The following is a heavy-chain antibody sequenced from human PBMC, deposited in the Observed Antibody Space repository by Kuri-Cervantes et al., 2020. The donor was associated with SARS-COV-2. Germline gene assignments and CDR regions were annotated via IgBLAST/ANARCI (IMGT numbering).Heavy chain of an antibody. CDR3: ARDLSSGLWAFDY. V-gene: IGHV3-30*01. J-gene: IGHJ4*02. Sequence: GESLKISCVASGFALSAHNMHWVRQAPGKGLEWVAVMLYDGSNEYYADSVKGRFTISRDTSKNMLFMEVDSLRPDDTAVYYCARDLSSGLWAFDYWGQGTLVTVSS. CDR1: GFALSAHN. CDR2: MLYDGSNE. D-gene: IGHD5-18*01.